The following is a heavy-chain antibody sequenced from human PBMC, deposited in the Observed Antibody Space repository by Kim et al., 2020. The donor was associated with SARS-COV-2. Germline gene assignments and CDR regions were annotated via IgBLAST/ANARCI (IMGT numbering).Heavy chain of an antibody. D-gene: IGHD3-3*01. CDR1: GGSISSYY. J-gene: IGHJ5*02. CDR2: IYYSGST. V-gene: IGHV4-59*01. Sequence: SETLSLTCTVSGGSISSYYWSWIRQPPGKGLEWIGYIYYSGSTNYNPSLKSRVTISVDTSKNQFSLKLSSVTAADTAVYYCARSTLSYDFWGGYDGGRGFWFDPWGQGTLVTVSS. CDR3: ARSTLSYDFWGGYDGGRGFWFDP.